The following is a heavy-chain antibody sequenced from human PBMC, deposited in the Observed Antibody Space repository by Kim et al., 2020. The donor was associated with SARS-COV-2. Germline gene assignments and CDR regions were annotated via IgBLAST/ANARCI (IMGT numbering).Heavy chain of an antibody. CDR3: ARGSSGYRATLDY. CDR2: IFYTGST. D-gene: IGHD2-2*02. J-gene: IGHJ4*02. V-gene: IGHV4-59*01. CDR1: FCSISSYY. Sequence: LSLPFPFSFCSISSYYWSWIRQPPGKGPEWIGYIFYTGSTTYNPSLKSRVTISVDASKNQFSLKLSSLTAADTAVYYCARGSSGYRATLDYWGQGTLVTVSS.